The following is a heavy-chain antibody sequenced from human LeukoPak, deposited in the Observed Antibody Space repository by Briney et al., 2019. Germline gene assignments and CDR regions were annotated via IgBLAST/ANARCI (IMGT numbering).Heavy chain of an antibody. CDR2: ISSSSDSTI. V-gene: IGHV3-48*03. D-gene: IGHD2-2*02. J-gene: IGHJ2*01. CDR3: AREASCSSSTCYTGDWYFDL. Sequence: GGSLRLSCAAPRFTFSSYEMNWVRQAPGKGLEWVSYISSSSDSTIYYADSVKGRFTISRDNAKNSLYLQMNSLRAEDTAVYYCAREASCSSSTCYTGDWYFDLWGRGTLVTVSS. CDR1: RFTFSSYE.